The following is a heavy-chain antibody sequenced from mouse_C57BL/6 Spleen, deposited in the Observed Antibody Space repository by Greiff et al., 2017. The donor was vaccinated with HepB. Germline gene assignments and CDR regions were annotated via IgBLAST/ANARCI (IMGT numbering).Heavy chain of an antibody. CDR3: ARFPPPRLPAWFAY. Sequence: QVHVKQPGAELVKPGASVKLSCKASGYTFTSYWMHWVKQRPGQGLEWIGMIHPNSGSTNYNEKFKSKATLTVDKSSSTAYMQLSSLTSEDSAFYYCARFPPPRLPAWFAYWGQGTLVTVSA. CDR1: GYTFTSYW. J-gene: IGHJ3*01. V-gene: IGHV1-64*01. D-gene: IGHD3-2*02. CDR2: IHPNSGST.